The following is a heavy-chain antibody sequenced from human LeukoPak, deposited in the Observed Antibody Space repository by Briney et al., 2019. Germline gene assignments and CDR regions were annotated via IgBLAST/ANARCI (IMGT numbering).Heavy chain of an antibody. CDR2: IYYSGST. J-gene: IGHJ4*02. Sequence: SETLSLTCTVSGGSISSGGYYWSWIRQHPGKGLEWIGYIYYSGSTNYNPSLKSRVTISVDTSKNQFSLKLSSVTAADTAVYYCARDNKGYSYGYFDYWGQGTLVTVSS. D-gene: IGHD5-18*01. CDR1: GGSISSGGYY. CDR3: ARDNKGYSYGYFDY. V-gene: IGHV4-61*08.